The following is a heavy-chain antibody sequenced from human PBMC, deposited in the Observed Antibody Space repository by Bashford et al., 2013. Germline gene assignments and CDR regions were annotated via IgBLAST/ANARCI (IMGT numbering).Heavy chain of an antibody. Sequence: SETLSLTCTVSDASVSSSFFYWGWIRQPPGKGLEWIGFLFHDGVTYFNPSLRSRLSISLDTSKNQFSLKLTSVTAADTAIYYCAGGSRGATADYWGRGTWSPSPQ. CDR3: AGGSRGATADY. CDR1: DASVSSSFFY. V-gene: IGHV4-39*07. CDR2: LFHDGVT. J-gene: IGHJ4*02. D-gene: IGHD1-26*01.